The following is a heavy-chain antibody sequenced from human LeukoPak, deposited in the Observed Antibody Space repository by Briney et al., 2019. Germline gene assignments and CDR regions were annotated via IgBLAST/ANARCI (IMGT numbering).Heavy chain of an antibody. CDR2: INPNSGGT. CDR3: ASEYCSGGSCYYCY. V-gene: IGHV1-2*02. CDR1: GYTFTGYY. Sequence: ASVKVSCKASGYTFTGYYMHWVRQAPGQGLEWMGWINPNSGGTNYAQKFQGRVTMTRDTSISTAYTELSRLRSDDTAVYYCASEYCSGGSCYYCYWGQGTLVTVSS. J-gene: IGHJ4*02. D-gene: IGHD2-15*01.